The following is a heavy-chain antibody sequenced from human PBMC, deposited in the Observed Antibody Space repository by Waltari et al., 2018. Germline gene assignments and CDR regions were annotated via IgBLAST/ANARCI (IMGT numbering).Heavy chain of an antibody. CDR3: ARQPLHSYGIRHFDY. D-gene: IGHD5-18*01. J-gene: IGHJ4*02. CDR1: GYSFTRSW. CDR2: IYPGDSNT. Sequence: EVQPVQSGAELKKPGASLKLSGEGSGYSFTRSWIGWVRQMPGKGLEWMGVIYPGDSNTRYSPSFQGQVTISVDNSITTAYLQWSSLKASDTAIYFCARQPLHSYGIRHFDYWGQGTPVTVS. V-gene: IGHV5-51*01.